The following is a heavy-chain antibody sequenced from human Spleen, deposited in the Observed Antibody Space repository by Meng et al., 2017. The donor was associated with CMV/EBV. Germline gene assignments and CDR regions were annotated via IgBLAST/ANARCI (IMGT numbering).Heavy chain of an antibody. CDR1: GFSFSSYE. D-gene: IGHD6-19*01. V-gene: IGHV3-48*03. CDR3: AKEVSRQWPPTSAAYYFDY. Sequence: GGSLRLSCAASGFSFSSYEMNWVRQAPGKGLEWVSYISGSGSTVYYADSVKGRFTISRDKSKNTLYLQMNSLRAEDTAVYYCAKEVSRQWPPTSAAYYFDYWGQGTLVTVSS. J-gene: IGHJ4*02. CDR2: ISGSGSTV.